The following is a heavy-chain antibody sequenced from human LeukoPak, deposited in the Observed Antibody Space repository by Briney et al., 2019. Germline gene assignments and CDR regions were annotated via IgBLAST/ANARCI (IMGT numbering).Heavy chain of an antibody. CDR2: IKQDGSEK. CDR1: GSTFSSYW. Sequence: GGSLRLSCAASGSTFSSYWMSWVRQAPGKGLEWVANIKQDGSEKYYVDSVKGRFTISRDNAKNSLYLQMNSLRAEDTAVYYCARDRIGRFGEYYFDYWGRGTLVTVSS. J-gene: IGHJ4*02. D-gene: IGHD3-10*01. CDR3: ARDRIGRFGEYYFDY. V-gene: IGHV3-7*01.